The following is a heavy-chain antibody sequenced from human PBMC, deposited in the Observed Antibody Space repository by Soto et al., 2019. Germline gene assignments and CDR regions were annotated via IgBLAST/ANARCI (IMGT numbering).Heavy chain of an antibody. J-gene: IGHJ4*02. V-gene: IGHV4-31*03. CDR3: VRSVILSGGSYKGLIRLHYFDT. CDR2: IYKSGNT. CDR1: GGSISTIGFY. Sequence: SETLSLTCTVSGGSISTIGFYWSWIRQHPGKGLEWIGYIYKSGNTYYNPSLKSRVSISVDTSKNQFSLKLSSVTAADTAIYYCVRSVILSGGSYKGLIRLHYFDTWGPGTLVTVSS. D-gene: IGHD3-3*01.